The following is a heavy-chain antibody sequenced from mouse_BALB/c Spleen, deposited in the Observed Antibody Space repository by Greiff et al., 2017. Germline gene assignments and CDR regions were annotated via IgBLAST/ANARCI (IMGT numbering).Heavy chain of an antibody. CDR2: IDPANGNT. V-gene: IGHV14-3*02. CDR1: GFNIKDTY. CDR3: AREIFNYYGSSWYFDV. D-gene: IGHD1-1*01. J-gene: IGHJ1*01. Sequence: VQLKESGAELVKPGASVKLSCTASGFNIKDTYMHWVKQRPEQGLEWIGRIDPANGNTKYDPKFQGKATITADTSSNTAYLQLSSLTSEDTAVYYCAREIFNYYGSSWYFDVWGAGTTVTVSS.